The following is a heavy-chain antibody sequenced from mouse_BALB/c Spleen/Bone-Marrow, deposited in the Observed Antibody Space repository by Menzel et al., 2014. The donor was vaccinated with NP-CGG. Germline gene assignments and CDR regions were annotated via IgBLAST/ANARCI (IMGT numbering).Heavy chain of an antibody. CDR3: TRRAAYYFDY. J-gene: IGHJ2*01. Sequence: QVQLQQSGAELARPGASVWMSCKASSYTFTSYPMNWVKQRPGQGLEWIGYINPSSGCTNYNQKFKDKATLTADKSSSTAYMQLSSLTSEDSAVYYCTRRAAYYFDYWGQGTTLTVSS. D-gene: IGHD3-3*01. V-gene: IGHV1-4*01. CDR1: SYTFTSYP. CDR2: INPSSGCT.